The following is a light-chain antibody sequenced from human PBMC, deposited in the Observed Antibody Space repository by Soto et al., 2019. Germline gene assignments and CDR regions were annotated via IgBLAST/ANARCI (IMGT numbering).Light chain of an antibody. CDR3: QQYNNRPPWT. J-gene: IGKJ1*01. CDR2: GAS. V-gene: IGKV3-15*01. Sequence: EIVMTQSPATLSVSPGERATLSCRASQSVGSNLAWYQQKPGQVPRLLMYGASTRATGVPARFSGSGSGAEFTLTISSLQSEDFAVYYCQQYNNRPPWTFGQGTKVEIE. CDR1: QSVGSN.